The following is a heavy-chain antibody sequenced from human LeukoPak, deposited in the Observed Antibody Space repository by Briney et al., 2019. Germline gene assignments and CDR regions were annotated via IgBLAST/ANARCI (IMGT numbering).Heavy chain of an antibody. CDR1: GIPFNSFG. CDR3: ARDGTVTAGPFDP. Sequence: GGSLRLSCAAPGIPFNSFGMHWLRQAPGKGLEWVAFIWYDGSNKYYADSVKGRFTISRDNSKNTLYLQMNSLTAEDTAVYYCARDGTVTAGPFDPWGGGTLVTVSS. CDR2: IWYDGSNK. J-gene: IGHJ5*02. D-gene: IGHD4-17*01. V-gene: IGHV3-33*01.